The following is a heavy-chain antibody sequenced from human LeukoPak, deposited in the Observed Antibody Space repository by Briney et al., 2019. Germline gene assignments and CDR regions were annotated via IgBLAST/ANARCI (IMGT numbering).Heavy chain of an antibody. Sequence: LETLSLTCTVSGGSISSHYWSWIRQPPGKGLEWIGYIYYSGSTNYNPSLKSRVTISVDTSKNQFSLKLSSVTAADTAVYYCAREIAVAGHIDYWGQGTLVTVSS. D-gene: IGHD6-19*01. CDR2: IYYSGST. V-gene: IGHV4-59*11. CDR3: AREIAVAGHIDY. J-gene: IGHJ4*02. CDR1: GGSISSHY.